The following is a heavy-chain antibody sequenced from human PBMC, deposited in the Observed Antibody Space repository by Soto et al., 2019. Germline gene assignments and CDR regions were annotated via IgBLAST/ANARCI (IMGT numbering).Heavy chain of an antibody. Sequence: GASVKASCKASGYTFTSYGISWVRQAPGQGLEWMGWISAYNGNTNYAQKLQGRVTMTTDTSTSTAYMELRSLRSDDTAVYYCARLPYGEAGKGEDNYYYYGMDVWGQGTTVTVSS. J-gene: IGHJ6*02. V-gene: IGHV1-18*04. CDR1: GYTFTSYG. CDR3: ARLPYGEAGKGEDNYYYYGMDV. CDR2: ISAYNGNT. D-gene: IGHD1-1*01.